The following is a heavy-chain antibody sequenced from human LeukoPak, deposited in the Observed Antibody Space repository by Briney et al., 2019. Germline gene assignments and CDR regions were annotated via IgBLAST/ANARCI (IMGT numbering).Heavy chain of an antibody. CDR2: IYPGDSDT. J-gene: IGHJ6*02. Sequence: GESLKISCKGSGYSFTSYWIGWVRQMPGKGLEWMGIIYPGDSDTRYSPSFQGQVTISADKSISTAYLRWSSLKASDTAMYYCARLADTAMGYYYYGIDVWGQGTTVTVSS. V-gene: IGHV5-51*01. D-gene: IGHD5-18*01. CDR3: ARLADTAMGYYYYGIDV. CDR1: GYSFTSYW.